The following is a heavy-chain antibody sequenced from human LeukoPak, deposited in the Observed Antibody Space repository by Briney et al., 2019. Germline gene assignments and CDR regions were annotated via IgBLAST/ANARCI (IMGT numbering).Heavy chain of an antibody. CDR1: GYTFTSYG. J-gene: IGHJ4*02. V-gene: IGHV1-18*01. CDR2: ISACNGNT. D-gene: IGHD3-16*02. CDR3: ARDIGGYFDY. Sequence: APVKVSCKASGYTFTSYGFTWVRQAPGQGLEWMGWISACNGNTNYAQKLQGRVTMTTDTSTTTAYMELRSLRSDDTAVYYCARDIGGYFDYWGQGTLVTVSS.